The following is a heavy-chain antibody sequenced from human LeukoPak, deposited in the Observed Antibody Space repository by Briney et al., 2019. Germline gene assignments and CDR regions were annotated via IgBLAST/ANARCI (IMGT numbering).Heavy chain of an antibody. CDR1: GFFITNNNY. CDR2: IHHSGNRFETGST. J-gene: IGHJ1*01. CDR3: ARNVSGGFFID. D-gene: IGHD4-23*01. Sequence: LRLSCTVSGFFITNNNYWGWIRQSPGKGLEWMGSIHHSGNRFETGSTHYNPSFRGRISVSADPSKNQFSLTLRSVTAADTAVYFCARNVSGGFFIDWSQGTLVTVSS. V-gene: IGHV4-38-2*02.